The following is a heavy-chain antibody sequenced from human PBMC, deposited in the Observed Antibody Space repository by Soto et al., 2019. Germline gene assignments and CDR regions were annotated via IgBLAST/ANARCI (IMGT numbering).Heavy chain of an antibody. CDR1: SYPVSSPTSS. J-gene: IGHJ4*02. V-gene: IGHV4-61*01. CDR3: ARDYGDYSFFFDY. Sequence: SVTPSLTCTVFSYPVSSPTSSWNSIWQPPGGGLEWIGYVYYSGSTNYNPTLKSRLTMSVDTSKNQFSLTLRSVTAADTAVYYCARDYGDYSFFFDYWGQGALVTVSS. CDR2: VYYSGST. D-gene: IGHD4-17*01.